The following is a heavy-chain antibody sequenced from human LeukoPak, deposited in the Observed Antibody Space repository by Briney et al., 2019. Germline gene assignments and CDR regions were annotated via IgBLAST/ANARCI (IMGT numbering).Heavy chain of an antibody. D-gene: IGHD5-12*01. Sequence: SQTLSLTCAISGDSVSSDSAAWNWVRQSPSRGLEWLERTYYRSKWYYNYAVSVKSRITINPDTSKNQFSLQLNSVTPEDTAVYYCARGATAYFDSWGQGTLVTVSS. V-gene: IGHV6-1*01. CDR1: GDSVSSDSAA. CDR3: ARGATAYFDS. J-gene: IGHJ4*02. CDR2: TYYRSKWYY.